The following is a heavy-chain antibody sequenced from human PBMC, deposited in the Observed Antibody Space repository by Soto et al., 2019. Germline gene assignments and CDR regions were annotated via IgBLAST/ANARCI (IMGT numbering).Heavy chain of an antibody. V-gene: IGHV3-21*01. CDR1: GLTFRSYW. CDR3: ARDTEQQEFYFDY. CDR2: IVGSSSYI. D-gene: IGHD6-13*01. J-gene: IGHJ4*02. Sequence: VGSLRLSCAASGLTFRSYWMHWVRQAPGKGLVWVSSIVGSSSYIYYADSVKGRFTISRDNAKNSLYLQMNSLRAEDTAVYYCARDTEQQEFYFDYWGQGTLVTVSS.